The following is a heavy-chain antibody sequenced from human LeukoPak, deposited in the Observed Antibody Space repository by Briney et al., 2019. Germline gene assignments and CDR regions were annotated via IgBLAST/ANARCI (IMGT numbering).Heavy chain of an antibody. J-gene: IGHJ4*02. V-gene: IGHV4-38-2*01. CDR1: GYSISSGYY. D-gene: IGHD3-3*01. Sequence: SETLSLTCAVSGYSISSGYYWGWIRQPPGKGLEWIGSIYHSGSTYYNPSLKSRVTISVDTSKNQFPLKLSSVTAADTAVYYCARQNFWSGYSDYWGQGTLVTVSS. CDR3: ARQNFWSGYSDY. CDR2: IYHSGST.